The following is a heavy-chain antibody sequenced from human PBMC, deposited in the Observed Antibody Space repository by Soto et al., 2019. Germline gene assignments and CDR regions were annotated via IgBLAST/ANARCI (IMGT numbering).Heavy chain of an antibody. D-gene: IGHD4-17*01. CDR3: AKDIYGDYYYMDV. V-gene: IGHV3-9*01. J-gene: IGHJ6*03. CDR2: ISWNSGRK. Sequence: GGSLRLSCAASGFTFDDYAMHWVRQAPGKGLEWVSGISWNSGRKGYADSVKGRFTISRDNAKNSLYLQMNSLRAEDTALYYCAKDIYGDYYYMDVWGKGTTVTVSS. CDR1: GFTFDDYA.